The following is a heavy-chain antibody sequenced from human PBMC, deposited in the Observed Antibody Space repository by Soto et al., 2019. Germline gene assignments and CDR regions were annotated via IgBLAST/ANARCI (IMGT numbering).Heavy chain of an antibody. D-gene: IGHD3-10*01. CDR1: GFTFSSYW. J-gene: IGHJ4*02. CDR3: GRGGMGKYYNHY. V-gene: IGHV3-74*01. CDR2: IKGDGIST. Sequence: EVQLVESGGGLVQSGGSLRLSCAASGFTFSSYWMHWVRQAPGKGLVWVSRIKGDGISTNYADSVKGRFTISRDNAKEAVFLEMIGLGADCTAVYYCGRGGMGKYYNHYRGQGTLVTVSS.